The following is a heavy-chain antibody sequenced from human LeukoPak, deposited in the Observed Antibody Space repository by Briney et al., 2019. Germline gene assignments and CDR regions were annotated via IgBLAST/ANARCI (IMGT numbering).Heavy chain of an antibody. D-gene: IGHD3-10*01. CDR2: IYHSGST. CDR1: GYSISSGYH. Sequence: KPSETLSLTCTVSGYSISSGYHWGWIRQPPGKGLEWIGSIYHSGSTYYNPSLKSRVTISVDTSKNQFSLKLRSVTAADTAVYYCARDSGTTGEVKFDPWGQGILVTVSS. J-gene: IGHJ5*02. V-gene: IGHV4-38-2*02. CDR3: ARDSGTTGEVKFDP.